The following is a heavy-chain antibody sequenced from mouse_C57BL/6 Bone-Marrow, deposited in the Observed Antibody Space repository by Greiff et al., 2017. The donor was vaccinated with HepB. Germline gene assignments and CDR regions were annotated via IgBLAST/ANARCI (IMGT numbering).Heavy chain of an antibody. CDR1: EYDFPSHD. Sequence: EVHLVESGGGLVQPGESLKLSCESNEYDFPSHDMSWVRKTPEKRLELVAAINSDGGSTYYPATMERRFIIARDNTKKSRYLQMSSLRSEDTALYYCAGKTSGYDYDGREYWGQGTTLTVSS. CDR2: INSDGGST. D-gene: IGHD2-4*01. J-gene: IGHJ2*01. CDR3: AGKTSGYDYDGREY. V-gene: IGHV5-2*01.